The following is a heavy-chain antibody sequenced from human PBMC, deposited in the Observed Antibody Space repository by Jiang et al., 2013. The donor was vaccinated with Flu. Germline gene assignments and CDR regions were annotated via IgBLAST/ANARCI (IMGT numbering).Heavy chain of an antibody. J-gene: IGHJ6*03. V-gene: IGHV4-34*01. CDR2: INHSGNT. D-gene: IGHD6-13*01. Sequence: ELLKPSETLSLTCVVYGESFSGYYWNWIRQPPGKGLEWIGEINHSGNTNYNSSLKSRVTISVDTSKNQFSLKLSFVTAADTAVYYCARGSGTYSYYYYMDVWGKGTTVTVSS. CDR1: GESFSGYY. CDR3: ARGSGTYSYYYYMDV.